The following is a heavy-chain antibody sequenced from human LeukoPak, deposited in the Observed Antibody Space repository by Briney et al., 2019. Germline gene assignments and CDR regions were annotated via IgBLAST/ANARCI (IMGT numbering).Heavy chain of an antibody. J-gene: IGHJ6*02. CDR2: IHHSGST. V-gene: IGHV4-59*08. Sequence: SETLSLTCTVPGVSMSACYWMWIRQPPGKGLEWIGYIHHSGSTNYNPSLRSRVTISVDTSKNQFSLKLSAVTAADTAVYYCAGDYGGFEGVMDVWGQGITVTVSS. CDR1: GVSMSACY. D-gene: IGHD4-23*01. CDR3: AGDYGGFEGVMDV.